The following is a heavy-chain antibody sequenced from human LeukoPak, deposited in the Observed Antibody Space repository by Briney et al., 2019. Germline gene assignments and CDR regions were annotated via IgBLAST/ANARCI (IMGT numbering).Heavy chain of an antibody. Sequence: PSETLSLICTVSGYSISSGYYWGWIRQPPGKGLEWIGSIYHSGSTYYNPSLMSRVTILVDTSKNQFSLKLSSVTAADTAVYYCARALWYSSSSNWFDPWGQGTLVTVSS. D-gene: IGHD6-13*01. CDR1: GYSISSGYY. CDR3: ARALWYSSSSNWFDP. V-gene: IGHV4-38-2*02. CDR2: IYHSGST. J-gene: IGHJ5*02.